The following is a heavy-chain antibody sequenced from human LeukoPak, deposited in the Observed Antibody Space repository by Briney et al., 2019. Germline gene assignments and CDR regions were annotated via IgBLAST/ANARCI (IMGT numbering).Heavy chain of an antibody. J-gene: IGHJ4*02. V-gene: IGHV3-15*01. Sequence: GGSLRLSCAASGFTFSNAWMSWVRQAPGKGLEWVGRIKSKTDGGTTDYAAPVKGRFTISRGDSKNTLYLQVNSLKTEDTAVYYCTTAPGIAVAGTFPRFDYWGQGTLVTVSS. CDR1: GFTFSNAW. D-gene: IGHD6-19*01. CDR2: IKSKTDGGTT. CDR3: TTAPGIAVAGTFPRFDY.